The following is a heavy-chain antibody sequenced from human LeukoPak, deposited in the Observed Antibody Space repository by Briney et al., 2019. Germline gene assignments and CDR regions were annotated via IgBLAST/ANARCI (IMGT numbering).Heavy chain of an antibody. CDR3: ARVRSTSMAYYFDY. CDR2: IIPIFGTA. J-gene: IGHJ4*02. CDR1: GCTFSSYA. D-gene: IGHD2-2*01. Sequence: ASVKVSCKASGCTFSSYAISWVRQAPGQGLEWMGGIIPIFGTANYAQKFQGRVTITTDESTSTAYMELSSLRSEDAAVYYCARVRSTSMAYYFDYWGQGTLVTVSS. V-gene: IGHV1-69*05.